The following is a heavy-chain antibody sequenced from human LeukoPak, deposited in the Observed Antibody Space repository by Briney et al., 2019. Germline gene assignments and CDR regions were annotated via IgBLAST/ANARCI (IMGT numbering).Heavy chain of an antibody. CDR3: ARGYSSSFRYGMDV. D-gene: IGHD6-13*01. CDR1: GFTFSSYS. Sequence: GGSLRLSCAASGFTFSSYSMNWVRQAPGKGLEWVSSISSSSSYIYYADSVKGRFTISRDNAKNSLYLQMSSLRAEDTAVYYCARGYSSSFRYGMDVWGQGTTVTVSS. CDR2: ISSSSSYI. J-gene: IGHJ6*02. V-gene: IGHV3-21*01.